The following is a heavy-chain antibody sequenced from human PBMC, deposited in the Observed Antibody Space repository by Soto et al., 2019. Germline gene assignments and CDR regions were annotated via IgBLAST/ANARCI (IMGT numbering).Heavy chain of an antibody. V-gene: IGHV3-9*01. CDR3: VKDESINWYSGHFRH. J-gene: IGHJ1*01. CDR2: INWNSGSI. D-gene: IGHD6-13*01. CDR1: GFTFDDYA. Sequence: GGSLRLSCAAFGFTFDDYAMHWVRQVPGKGLEWVSGINWNSGSIGYGDSVKGRFAISRDNAKNSLHLQMNSLSAEDTAFYYCVKDESINWYSGHFRHWGQGTLVTVSS.